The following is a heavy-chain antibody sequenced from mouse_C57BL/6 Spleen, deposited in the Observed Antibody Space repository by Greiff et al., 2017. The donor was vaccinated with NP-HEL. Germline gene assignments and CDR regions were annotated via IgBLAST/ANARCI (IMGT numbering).Heavy chain of an antibody. J-gene: IGHJ4*01. CDR3: ARSEVRGAMDY. CDR1: GYTFTDYY. V-gene: IGHV1-84*01. CDR2: ISPGSGNT. D-gene: IGHD2-14*01. Sequence: QVQLKESGPELVKPGASVKISCKASGYTFTDYYINWVKQRPGQGLEWIGWISPGSGNTTYNEKFKGKATLTVDTSSSTAYMQLSSLTSEDSAVYFCARSEVRGAMDYWGQGTSVTVSS.